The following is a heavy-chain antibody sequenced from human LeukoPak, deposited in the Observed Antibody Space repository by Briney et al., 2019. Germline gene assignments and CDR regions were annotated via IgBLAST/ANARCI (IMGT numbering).Heavy chain of an antibody. J-gene: IGHJ4*02. V-gene: IGHV3-21*01. CDR2: ISSSSSYI. CDR3: ARVGCSSTSCYFDY. CDR1: GFTFSSYS. D-gene: IGHD2-2*01. Sequence: GGSLRLSCAASGFTFSSYSMNWVRQAPGKGLEWVSSISSSSSYIYYADSVKGRFTISRDNAKNSLYLQMNSLRVEDTAVYYCARVGCSSTSCYFDYWGQGTLVTVSS.